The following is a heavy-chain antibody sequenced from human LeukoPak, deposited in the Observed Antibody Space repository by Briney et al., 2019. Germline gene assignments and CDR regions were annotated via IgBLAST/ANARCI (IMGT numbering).Heavy chain of an antibody. D-gene: IGHD2-15*01. CDR2: INTNAGNP. V-gene: IGHV7-4-1*02. J-gene: IGHJ4*02. CDR3: ARAFTDCSGGSCYSAAYDY. Sequence: ASVKVSCKASGYTFTSYALNWVRQAPGQGLEWMGWINTNAGNPTYAQGFTGRFVFSLDTSVSTAYLQISSLKAEDTAVYYCARAFTDCSGGSCYSAAYDYWGQGTLVTVSS. CDR1: GYTFTSYA.